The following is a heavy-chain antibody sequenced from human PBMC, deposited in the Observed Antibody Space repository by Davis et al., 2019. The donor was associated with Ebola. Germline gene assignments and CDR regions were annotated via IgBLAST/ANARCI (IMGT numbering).Heavy chain of an antibody. CDR3: ARDLGTGIQLWLLRTNWFDP. CDR2: ISSSGSTI. V-gene: IGHV3-11*04. J-gene: IGHJ5*02. CDR1: GFTVSSNY. D-gene: IGHD5-18*01. Sequence: GGSLRLSCAASGFTVSSNYMSWVRQAPGKGLEWVSYISSSGSTIYYADSVKGRFTISRDNAKNSLYLQMNSLRDEDTAVYYCARDLGTGIQLWLLRTNWFDPWGQGTLVTVSS.